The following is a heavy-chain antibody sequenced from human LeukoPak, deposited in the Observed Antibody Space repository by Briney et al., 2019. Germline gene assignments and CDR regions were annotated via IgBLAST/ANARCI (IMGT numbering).Heavy chain of an antibody. Sequence: ASVKVSCKVSGYTLTELSMHWVRQAPGKGLEWMGGFDPEDGETIYAQKFQGGVTMTEDTSTDTAYMELSSLRSEDTAVYYCATAPGTTVINFDYWGQGTLVTVSS. CDR2: FDPEDGET. J-gene: IGHJ4*02. CDR3: ATAPGTTVINFDY. CDR1: GYTLTELS. V-gene: IGHV1-24*01. D-gene: IGHD4-17*01.